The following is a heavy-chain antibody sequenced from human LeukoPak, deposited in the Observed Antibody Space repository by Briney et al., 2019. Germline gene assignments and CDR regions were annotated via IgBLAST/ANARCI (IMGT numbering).Heavy chain of an antibody. CDR2: ISGSGGST. V-gene: IGHV3-23*01. CDR1: GFTFSSYA. CDR3: ATAMGATRTLDYFDY. Sequence: GGSLRLSCEVSGFTFSSYAMTWVRQAPGKGLEWVSVISGSGGSTYYADSVKGRFTISRDNSKNTLYLQMNSLRAEDTALYYCATAMGATRTLDYFDYWGQGTLVPVSS. J-gene: IGHJ4*02. D-gene: IGHD1-26*01.